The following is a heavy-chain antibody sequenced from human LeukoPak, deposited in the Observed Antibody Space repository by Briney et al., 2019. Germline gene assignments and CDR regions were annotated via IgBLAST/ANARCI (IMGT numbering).Heavy chain of an antibody. D-gene: IGHD3-10*01. Sequence: SVKVSCKASGGTFSSYAISWVRQAPGQGLEWMGRTIPILGIANYAQKFQGRVTITADKSTSTAYMELSSLRSEDTAVYYCARGLGSGSLIYGMDVWGQGTTVIVSS. CDR2: TIPILGIA. CDR3: ARGLGSGSLIYGMDV. CDR1: GGTFSSYA. J-gene: IGHJ6*02. V-gene: IGHV1-69*04.